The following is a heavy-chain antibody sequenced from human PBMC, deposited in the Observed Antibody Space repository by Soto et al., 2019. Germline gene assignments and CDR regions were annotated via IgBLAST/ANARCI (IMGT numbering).Heavy chain of an antibody. CDR3: ARQSSYYGSGSLSY. CDR1: GGSISSSSYY. Sequence: SETLSLTCTVSGGSISSSSYYWGWIRQPPGKGLEWIGSIYYSGSTYYNPSLKSRVTISVDTSKNQFSMKLSSVTAADTAVYYCARQSSYYGSGSLSYWGQGTLVTVSS. J-gene: IGHJ4*02. CDR2: IYYSGST. D-gene: IGHD3-10*01. V-gene: IGHV4-39*01.